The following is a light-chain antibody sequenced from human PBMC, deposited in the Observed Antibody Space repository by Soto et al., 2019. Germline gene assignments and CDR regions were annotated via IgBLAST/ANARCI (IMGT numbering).Light chain of an antibody. Sequence: DTVMTQSPLSLPVTLGQPASISCRSSQSLVYSDGNTYLNWFQQRPGQSPRRLIYKVSNRDSGVPDRLSGSGSGAEFTLKISRVEAEDGGVYYCMQGTHWPRTFGQGTKVEIK. CDR1: QSLVYSDGNTY. CDR2: KVS. V-gene: IGKV2-30*01. J-gene: IGKJ1*01. CDR3: MQGTHWPRT.